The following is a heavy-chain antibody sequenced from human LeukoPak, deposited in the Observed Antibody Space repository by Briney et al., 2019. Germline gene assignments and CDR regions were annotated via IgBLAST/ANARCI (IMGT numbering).Heavy chain of an antibody. CDR3: AKDLEVPILDY. Sequence: GGSLRLSCAASGFTFSRYGLHWVRQAPGKGLEWVALISYDGHNKYYADSVKGRFTISRDNSKNTLYLQMNCLRAEDTAVYYCAKDLEVPILDYWGQGTLVTVSS. D-gene: IGHD4/OR15-4a*01. J-gene: IGHJ4*02. CDR1: GFTFSRYG. V-gene: IGHV3-30*18. CDR2: ISYDGHNK.